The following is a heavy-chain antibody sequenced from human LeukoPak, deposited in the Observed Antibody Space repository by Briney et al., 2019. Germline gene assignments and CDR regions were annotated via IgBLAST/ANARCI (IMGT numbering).Heavy chain of an antibody. CDR1: GFTFSSYS. V-gene: IGHV3-21*01. CDR2: ISSSSSYI. J-gene: IGHJ5*02. Sequence: GGSLRLSCAASGFTFSSYSMNWVRQAPGKGLEWVSSISSSSSYIYYADSVKGRFTISRDNAKNSLYLQMNSLRAEDTAVYYCASSNSPTLNNWFDPWGQGTLVTVSS. D-gene: IGHD6-6*01. CDR3: ASSNSPTLNNWFDP.